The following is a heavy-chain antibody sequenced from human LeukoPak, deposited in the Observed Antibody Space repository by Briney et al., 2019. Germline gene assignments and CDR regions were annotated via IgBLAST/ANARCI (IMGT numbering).Heavy chain of an antibody. J-gene: IGHJ6*02. CDR3: ARSKGVVIGYYYGMDV. V-gene: IGHV5-51*01. CDR2: IYPGDSDT. D-gene: IGHD3-3*01. Sequence: GESLKISCKGSGYSFTSYWIGWVRQMPGKGLEWMGIIYPGDSDTRYSPSFQGQVTISADKSISTAYLQWSSLKASDTAMYYCARSKGVVIGYYYGMDVWGQGTTVTVSS. CDR1: GYSFTSYW.